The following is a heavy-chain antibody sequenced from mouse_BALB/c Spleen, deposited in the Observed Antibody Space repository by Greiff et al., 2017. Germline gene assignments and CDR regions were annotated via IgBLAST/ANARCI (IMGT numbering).Heavy chain of an antibody. J-gene: IGHJ3*01. CDR3: AVSAYCGYYLAWFAY. CDR2: VNPYNGGT. D-gene: IGHD2-3*01. CDR1: GYTFTDYY. V-gene: IGHV1-19*01. Sequence: EVQLQQSGPELVKPGASVKMSCKASGYTFTDYYMDWVKQSHGESFEWIGRVNPYNGGTSYNQKFKGKATLTVDESSSTAYMELNSLTSEDSAVYYCAVSAYCGYYLAWFAYWGQGTLVTVSA.